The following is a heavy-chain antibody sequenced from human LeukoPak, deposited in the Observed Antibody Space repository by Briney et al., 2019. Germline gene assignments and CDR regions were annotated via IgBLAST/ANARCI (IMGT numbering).Heavy chain of an antibody. V-gene: IGHV3-30-3*01. J-gene: IGHJ1*01. CDR1: GFFFSTFA. D-gene: IGHD3-9*01. CDR2: ISYDGSNK. CDR3: ARDGYAYYDILTGYSSEYFQH. Sequence: GGSLRLSCAASGFFFSTFAMHWVRQAPGKGLEWVAVISYDGSNKYYADSVKGRFTISRDNSKNTLYLQMNSLRAEDTAVYYCARDGYAYYDILTGYSSEYFQHWGQGTLVTVSS.